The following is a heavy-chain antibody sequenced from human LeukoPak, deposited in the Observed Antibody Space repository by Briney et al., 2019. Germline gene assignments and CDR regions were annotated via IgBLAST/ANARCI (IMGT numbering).Heavy chain of an antibody. V-gene: IGHV3-30*02. CDR2: IRNDGSNK. Sequence: GGSLRLSCAASRFTFSSYGMHWVRQAPGKGLEWVAFIRNDGSNKYYADSVKGRFTISRDNSKNTLYVQMNSLRAEDTAVYYCAKDYSTVDTTGDYWGQGTLVTVSS. CDR3: AKDYSTVDTTGDY. CDR1: RFTFSSYG. D-gene: IGHD4-23*01. J-gene: IGHJ4*02.